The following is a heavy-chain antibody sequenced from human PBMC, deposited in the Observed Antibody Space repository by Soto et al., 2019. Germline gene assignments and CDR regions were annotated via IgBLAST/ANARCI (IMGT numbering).Heavy chain of an antibody. CDR3: ARDPYYDSSGYYERTVDY. Sequence: GGSLRLSCAASGFTFSSYSMNWVRQAPGKGLEWVSYISSSITTIYYADSVKGRFTISRDNAKNSLYLQMNSLRAEDTAVYYCARDPYYDSSGYYERTVDYWGQGTLVTVSS. CDR1: GFTFSSYS. J-gene: IGHJ4*02. CDR2: ISSSITTI. V-gene: IGHV3-48*01. D-gene: IGHD3-22*01.